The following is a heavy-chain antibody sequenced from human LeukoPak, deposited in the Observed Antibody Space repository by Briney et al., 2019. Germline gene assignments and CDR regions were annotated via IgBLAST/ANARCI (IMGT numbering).Heavy chain of an antibody. V-gene: IGHV4-59*11. CDR3: AGIPVFGVVLHQEPV. J-gene: IGHJ6*04. CDR2: IYNSGFT. Sequence: SETLSLTCDVSGDSISYHYRSWIRQSPGKGLEWIGFIYNSGFTNYNPSLKSRVIISQDTSKTHFTLRLTSVTAADTAVYFCAGIPVFGVVLHQEPVWGKGTTVTVSS. CDR1: GDSISYHY. D-gene: IGHD2-8*01.